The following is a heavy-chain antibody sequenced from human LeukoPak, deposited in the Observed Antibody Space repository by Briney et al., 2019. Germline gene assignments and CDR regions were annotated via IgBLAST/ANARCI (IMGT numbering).Heavy chain of an antibody. V-gene: IGHV3-23*01. CDR1: GFTFSSYA. J-gene: IGHJ5*02. D-gene: IGHD3-3*01. CDR3: AKDEKITIFGVVIEAYNWFHP. CDR2: ISGSGGST. Sequence: GGSLRLSCAASGFTFSSYAMSWVRQAPGKGLEWVSAISGSGGSTYYADSVKGRITISRDNSKNTLYLQMNSLRAEDTAVYYCAKDEKITIFGVVIEAYNWFHPWGQGTLVTVSS.